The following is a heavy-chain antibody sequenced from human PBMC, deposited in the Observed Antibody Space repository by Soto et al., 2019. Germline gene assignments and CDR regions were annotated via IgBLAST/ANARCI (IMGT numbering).Heavy chain of an antibody. CDR2: IDYSGTA. V-gene: IGHV4-39*01. CDR1: SGSISVTNVF. J-gene: IGHJ4*02. Sequence: SETLSLTCTVSSGSISVTNVFWGWVRQPPGKGLEWIGNIDYSGTAYFSPSLATRVTFHVDTSKNQFSLTLYSVTAADTDVYYCARITGCPLDYWGQGILVTVSS. CDR3: ARITGCPLDY. D-gene: IGHD1-20*01.